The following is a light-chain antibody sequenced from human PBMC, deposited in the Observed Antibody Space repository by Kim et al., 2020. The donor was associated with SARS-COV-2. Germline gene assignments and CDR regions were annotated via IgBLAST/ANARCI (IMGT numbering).Light chain of an antibody. Sequence: AIQLTQSPSSLSASVGDRVTITCRASQGISSALAWYQQKPGKAPKLLIYDASSLESGVPSRFSGSGSGTDFTLTISSLKPEDIATYYCQQYNSYPLTFGGGTQVEIK. CDR2: DAS. J-gene: IGKJ4*01. V-gene: IGKV1-13*02. CDR3: QQYNSYPLT. CDR1: QGISSA.